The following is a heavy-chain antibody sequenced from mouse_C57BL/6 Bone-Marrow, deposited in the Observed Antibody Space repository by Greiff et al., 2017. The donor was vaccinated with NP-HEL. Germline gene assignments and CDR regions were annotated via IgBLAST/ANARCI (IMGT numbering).Heavy chain of an antibody. V-gene: IGHV1-5*01. Sequence: EVQLQQSGTVLARPGASVKMSCKTSGYTFTSYWMHWVKQRPGQGLEWIGAIYPGNSDTSYNQKFKGKAKLTAVTSASTAYMELSSLTNEDSAVYYCTKNYYGRGYWYFDVWGTGTTVTVSS. CDR3: TKNYYGRGYWYFDV. D-gene: IGHD1-1*01. CDR2: IYPGNSDT. J-gene: IGHJ1*03. CDR1: GYTFTSYW.